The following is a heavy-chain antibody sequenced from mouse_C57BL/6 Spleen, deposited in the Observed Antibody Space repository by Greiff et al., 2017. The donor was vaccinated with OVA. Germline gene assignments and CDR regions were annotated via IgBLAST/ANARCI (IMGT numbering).Heavy chain of an antibody. CDR2: IYPGDGDT. Sequence: VKLMESGPELVKPGASVKISCKASGYAFSSSWMNWVKQRPGKGLEWIGRIYPGDGDTNYNGKFKGKATLTADKSSSTAYMQLSSLTSEDSAVYFCAREYYGSSYGWYFDVWGTGTTVTVSS. CDR1: GYAFSSSW. V-gene: IGHV1-82*01. CDR3: AREYYGSSYGWYFDV. J-gene: IGHJ1*03. D-gene: IGHD1-1*01.